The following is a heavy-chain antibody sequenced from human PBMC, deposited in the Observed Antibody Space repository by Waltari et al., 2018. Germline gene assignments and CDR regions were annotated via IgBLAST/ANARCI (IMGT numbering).Heavy chain of an antibody. CDR1: GFTFSSYG. CDR3: AKSPRSVVVVAATEGLDAFDI. J-gene: IGHJ3*02. Sequence: QVQLVESGGGVVQPGGSLRLSCAASGFTFSSYGMHWVRQAPGKGLEWVAFIRYDGSNKYYADSVKGRFTISRDNSKNTLYLQMNSLRAEDTAVYYCAKSPRSVVVVAATEGLDAFDIWGQGTMVTVSS. V-gene: IGHV3-30*02. CDR2: IRYDGSNK. D-gene: IGHD2-15*01.